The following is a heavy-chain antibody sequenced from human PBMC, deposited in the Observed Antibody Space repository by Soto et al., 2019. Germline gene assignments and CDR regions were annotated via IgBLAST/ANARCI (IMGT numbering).Heavy chain of an antibody. J-gene: IGHJ4*02. Sequence: QLQLQESGPGLVKPSETLSLTCTVSGGSISSSSYYWGWIRQPPGKGLEWIGSIYYSGSTYYNLSLKSRVTISVDTSKNQFSLKLSSVTAADTAVYYCARQDSRLGTHYFDYWGQGTLVTVSS. CDR2: IYYSGST. D-gene: IGHD1-1*01. V-gene: IGHV4-39*01. CDR3: ARQDSRLGTHYFDY. CDR1: GGSISSSSYY.